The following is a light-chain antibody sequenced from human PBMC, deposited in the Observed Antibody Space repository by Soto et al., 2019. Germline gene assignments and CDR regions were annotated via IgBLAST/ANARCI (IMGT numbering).Light chain of an antibody. Sequence: QSALTQPRSVSGSPGQSVTISCTGTSSDVGGYNYVSWYQQHPSKAPKLMIYDVSKRPSGVPDRFSGSKSGNTASLTISGLQAQDEADYYCCSYAGSVYVFGTGTKLTVL. J-gene: IGLJ1*01. CDR2: DVS. CDR3: CSYAGSVYV. CDR1: SSDVGGYNY. V-gene: IGLV2-11*01.